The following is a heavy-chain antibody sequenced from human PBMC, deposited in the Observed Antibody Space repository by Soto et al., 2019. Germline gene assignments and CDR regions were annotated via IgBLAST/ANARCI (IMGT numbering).Heavy chain of an antibody. J-gene: IGHJ4*02. CDR3: ARGGPDGFCSGGRCYFDS. CDR1: GFTFDDYA. CDR2: ISWNSNIV. Sequence: EVHLVESGGGLVQPGRSLRLSCAASGFTFDDYAMYWVRRVPGKGLEWVSSISWNSNIVGYVDSVKGRFTISRDNAKNSLSLQMNSLRPEDTALYYCARGGPDGFCSGGRCYFDSWGQGPLVTVSS. V-gene: IGHV3-9*01. D-gene: IGHD2-15*01.